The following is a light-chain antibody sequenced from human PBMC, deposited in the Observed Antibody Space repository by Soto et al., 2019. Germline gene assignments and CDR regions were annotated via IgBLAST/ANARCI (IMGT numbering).Light chain of an antibody. Sequence: EIVLTQSPATLSLSPGERVSLSCRASQSVNTYFAWSQQKPGQAPRLHIYDASSRATGIPARFSGSGSGTELTLTISSLGPEDFAIYYCQQGSSWPLTFGHGTRVQI. CDR3: QQGSSWPLT. V-gene: IGKV3-11*01. CDR1: QSVNTY. J-gene: IGKJ1*01. CDR2: DAS.